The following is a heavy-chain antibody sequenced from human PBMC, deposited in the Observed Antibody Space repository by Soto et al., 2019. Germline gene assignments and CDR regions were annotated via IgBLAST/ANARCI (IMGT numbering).Heavy chain of an antibody. CDR3: ASLHSGYAFDLDY. V-gene: IGHV4-34*01. J-gene: IGHJ4*02. CDR2: VYYSGNT. Sequence: SETLSLTCAVYGGSFSGYYWSWVRQPPGKGLEWIGSVYYSGNTYYNASLESRVTISVDTSKNQFSLKLNSVTAPDTAVYYCASLHSGYAFDLDYWGQGTLVTVSS. CDR1: GGSFSGYY. D-gene: IGHD5-12*01.